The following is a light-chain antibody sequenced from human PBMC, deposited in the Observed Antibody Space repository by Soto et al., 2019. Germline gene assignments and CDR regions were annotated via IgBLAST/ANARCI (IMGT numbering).Light chain of an antibody. J-gene: IGKJ1*01. Sequence: EIVLTQSPATLSLSQGERANLSCRASQSFSTYLVWYQQKTGQAPRLLIYDASNRATGIPARFSGSGSGTDFTLTISSLGPEDFAVYYCQQRSKWPRTFGQGTKV. CDR2: DAS. CDR3: QQRSKWPRT. CDR1: QSFSTY. V-gene: IGKV3-11*01.